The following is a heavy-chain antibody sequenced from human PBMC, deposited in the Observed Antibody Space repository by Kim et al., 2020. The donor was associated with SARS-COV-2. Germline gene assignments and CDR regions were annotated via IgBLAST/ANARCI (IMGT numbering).Heavy chain of an antibody. CDR2: IYYSGST. CDR3: ARGGYSYGWMVDY. V-gene: IGHV4-59*01. CDR1: GGSISSYY. D-gene: IGHD5-18*01. Sequence: SETLSLTCTVSGGSISSYYWSWIRQPPGKGLEWIGYIYYSGSTNYNPSLKSRVTISVDTSKNQFSLKLSSVTAADTAVYYCARGGYSYGWMVDYWGQGTLVTVSS. J-gene: IGHJ4*02.